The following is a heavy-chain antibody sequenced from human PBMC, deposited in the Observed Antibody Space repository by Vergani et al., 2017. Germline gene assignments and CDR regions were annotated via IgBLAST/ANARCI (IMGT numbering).Heavy chain of an antibody. D-gene: IGHD6-19*01. J-gene: IGHJ6*02. Sequence: EVQLVESGGDLVQPGRSLRLSCTASGFTFGYYAMDWFRQAPGQGLEWVGGIRSKAYGQATIYAASVKGRFTISRDDSKSIAYLQMNNLRAEDTAVYYCAKWGSSGHYGTYYYYYGMDVWGQGTTVTVSS. CDR3: AKWGSSGHYGTYYYYYGMDV. CDR1: GFTFGYYA. V-gene: IGHV3-49*03. CDR2: IRSKAYGQAT.